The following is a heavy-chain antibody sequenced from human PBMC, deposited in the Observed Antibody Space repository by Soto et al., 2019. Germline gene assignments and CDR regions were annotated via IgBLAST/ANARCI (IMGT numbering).Heavy chain of an antibody. CDR1: GFTFSSYA. Sequence: PGGSLRLSCAASGFTFSSYAMSWVRQAPGKGLEWVSAISGSGGSTYYADSVKGRFTISRDNSKNTLYLQMNSLRAEDTAVYYCAKVYCSGGSCYLGYYYYGMDVWGQGTTVTVSS. D-gene: IGHD2-15*01. J-gene: IGHJ6*02. CDR2: ISGSGGST. V-gene: IGHV3-23*01. CDR3: AKVYCSGGSCYLGYYYYGMDV.